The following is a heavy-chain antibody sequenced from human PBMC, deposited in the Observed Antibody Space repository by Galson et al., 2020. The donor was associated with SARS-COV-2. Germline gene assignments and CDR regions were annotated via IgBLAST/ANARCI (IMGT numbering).Heavy chain of an antibody. V-gene: IGHV3-7*01. CDR3: ARDGRYYDSSGYYLGSNDAFDI. J-gene: IGHJ3*02. D-gene: IGHD3-22*01. Sequence: GGSLRLSCAASGFTFSSYWMSWVRQAPGKGLEWVANIKQDGSEKYYVDSVKGLFTISRDNAKNSLYLQMNSLRAEDTAVYYCARDGRYYDSSGYYLGSNDAFDIWGQGTMVTVSS. CDR2: IKQDGSEK. CDR1: GFTFSSYW.